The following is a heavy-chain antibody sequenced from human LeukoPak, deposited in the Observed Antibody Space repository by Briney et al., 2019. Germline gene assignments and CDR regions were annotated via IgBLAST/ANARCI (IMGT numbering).Heavy chain of an antibody. CDR1: GFTFTNYW. Sequence: GRSLRLSCAASGFTFTNYWMKWVRQAPGGGPEWLANINEDGSGEYYADSVKGRFTISRDNAKNSLYLQMNRLRAADTAVYYCARDAVRGGDCDFWGQGTLVAVSS. V-gene: IGHV3-7*01. J-gene: IGHJ4*02. D-gene: IGHD2-21*02. CDR3: ARDAVRGGDCDF. CDR2: INEDGSGE.